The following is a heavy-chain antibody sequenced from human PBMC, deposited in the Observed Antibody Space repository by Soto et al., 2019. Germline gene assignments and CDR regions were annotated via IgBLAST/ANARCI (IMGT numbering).Heavy chain of an antibody. CDR1: GYTFTSYG. CDR2: ISAYNGNT. CDR3: ARGEDDAFDI. Sequence: ASVKVSCKASGYTFTSYGISWVRQAPGQGLEGMGWISAYNGNTNKAQKLQGRVTMTTDTSTSTAYMGLRSLRSDATAVYYCARGEDDAFDIWVQGTMVTVSS. J-gene: IGHJ3*02. V-gene: IGHV1-18*01.